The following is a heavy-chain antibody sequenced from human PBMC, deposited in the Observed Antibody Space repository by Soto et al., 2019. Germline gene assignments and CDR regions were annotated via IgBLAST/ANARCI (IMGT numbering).Heavy chain of an antibody. J-gene: IGHJ6*02. CDR3: ARDARFIVVGYGMDV. Sequence: ESGGGVVQPGRSLRLSCAASGFTFSSYAMHWVRQAPGKGLEWVAVMSYDGSYKYYADSVKGRFTISRDNSKNTLSLQMNSLRAEDTAVYYCARDARFIVVGYGMDVWGQGTTVTVSS. D-gene: IGHD2-2*01. CDR1: GFTFSSYA. CDR2: MSYDGSYK. V-gene: IGHV3-30-3*01.